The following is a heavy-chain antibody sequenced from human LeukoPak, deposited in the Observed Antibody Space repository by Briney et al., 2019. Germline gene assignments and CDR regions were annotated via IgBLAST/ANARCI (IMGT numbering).Heavy chain of an antibody. CDR1: GFTFSNYA. Sequence: GGSLRLSCAASGFTFSNYAMSWVRQAPGKGLEWVSAILGSGGSTYYADSVKGRFTISRDNSKNTLYLQMNSLRAEDTAVYYCAKDLRWLPQGIFDYWGQGTLVTVSS. CDR2: ILGSGGST. J-gene: IGHJ4*02. V-gene: IGHV3-23*01. CDR3: AKDLRWLPQGIFDY. D-gene: IGHD5-24*01.